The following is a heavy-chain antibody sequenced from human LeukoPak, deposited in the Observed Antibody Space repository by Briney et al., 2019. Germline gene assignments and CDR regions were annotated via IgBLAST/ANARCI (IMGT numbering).Heavy chain of an antibody. V-gene: IGHV3-53*01. CDR3: AGQYSSSYYFDY. J-gene: IGHJ4*02. Sequence: GGSLRLSCAAPGFTVRTNYMSWVRQAPGKGLEWVSVIYSGGSTYYADSVKGRFTISRDNSKNTLYLQMNSLRAEDTAVYYCAGQYSSSYYFDYWGQGTLVTVSS. CDR2: IYSGGST. CDR1: GFTVRTNY. D-gene: IGHD6-13*01.